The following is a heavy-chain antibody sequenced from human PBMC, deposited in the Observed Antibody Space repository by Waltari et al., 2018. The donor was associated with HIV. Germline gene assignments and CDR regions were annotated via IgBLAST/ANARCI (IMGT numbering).Heavy chain of an antibody. CDR2: INHSGST. Sequence: QVQLHQWGAGLLKPSETLSLTCAVYGGSFSGYYWSWIRPPPGKGLQWIGQINHSGSTRFSPSLKSRLSMSVDTSKNQFSLKLTSLTAADTAVYYCARGRDLFTYNISSVVWFDPWGQGTLVTVSS. CDR3: ARGRDLFTYNISSVVWFDP. V-gene: IGHV4-34*01. CDR1: GGSFSGYY. J-gene: IGHJ5*02. D-gene: IGHD1-20*01.